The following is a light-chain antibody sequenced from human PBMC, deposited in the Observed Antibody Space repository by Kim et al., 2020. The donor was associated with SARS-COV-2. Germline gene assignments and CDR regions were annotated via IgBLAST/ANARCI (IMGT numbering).Light chain of an antibody. V-gene: IGLV2-14*04. CDR3: SSFTAIGTWV. CDR1: RSDVGGYIH. CDR2: DVN. Sequence: STISGTGTRSDVGGYIHVSWYQQRPGKAPKLIIYDVNNRPSGASDRFSGSKSANTASLTISGLQAEDEAEYYCSSFTAIGTWVFGGGTQLTVL. J-gene: IGLJ3*02.